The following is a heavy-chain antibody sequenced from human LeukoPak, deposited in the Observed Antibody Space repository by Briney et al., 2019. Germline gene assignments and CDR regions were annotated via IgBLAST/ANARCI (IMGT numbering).Heavy chain of an antibody. D-gene: IGHD3-10*01. J-gene: IGHJ3*02. CDR1: GFTFSSYG. CDR2: ISYDGSNK. Sequence: GGSLRLSCAASGFTFSSYGMHWVRQAPGKGLEWVAVISYDGSNKYYADSVKGRFTISRDNSKNTLYLQMNSLRAEDTAVYYCAKGMRFGELFGDAFDIWGQGTMVTVSS. CDR3: AKGMRFGELFGDAFDI. V-gene: IGHV3-30*18.